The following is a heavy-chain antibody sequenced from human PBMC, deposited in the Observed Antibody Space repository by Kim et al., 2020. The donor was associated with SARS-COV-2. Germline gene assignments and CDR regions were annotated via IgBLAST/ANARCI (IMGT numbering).Heavy chain of an antibody. J-gene: IGHJ6*02. V-gene: IGHV3-30*07. D-gene: IGHD2-2*01. CDR3: ARDLPAANWYYYYYGMDV. Sequence: KGRFTISRDNSKNTLYLQMNSLRAEDTAVYYCARDLPAANWYYYYYGMDVWGQGTTVTVSS.